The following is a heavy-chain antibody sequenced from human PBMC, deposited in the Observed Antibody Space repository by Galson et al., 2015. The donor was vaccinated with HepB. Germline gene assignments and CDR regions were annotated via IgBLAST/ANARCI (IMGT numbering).Heavy chain of an antibody. CDR3: AQERGNGAWYFSN. Sequence: SVKVSCKASGYTFTGYYIHWVRQAPGQGLEWMGRINPRTGGTNYAQTFQGRVTMTRDTSITTAYMELSGLRSDDTAVYYCAQERGNGAWYFSNRGQGALVTVSS. CDR2: INPRTGGT. V-gene: IGHV1-2*06. CDR1: GYTFTGYY. D-gene: IGHD4-23*01. J-gene: IGHJ4*02.